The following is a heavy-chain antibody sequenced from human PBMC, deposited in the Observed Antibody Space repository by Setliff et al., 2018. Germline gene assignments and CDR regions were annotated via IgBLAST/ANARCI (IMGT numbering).Heavy chain of an antibody. CDR3: ASGTIAARPSYFDY. CDR1: GGSISSSSYY. D-gene: IGHD6-6*01. J-gene: IGHJ4*02. CDR2: IYYSGST. Sequence: KPSETLSLTCTVSGGSISSSSYYWGWIRQPPGKGLEWIGSIYYSGSTYYNPSLKSRVTISVDTSKNQFSLKLSSVTAADTAVYYCASGTIAARPSYFDYWGQGTLVTVSS. V-gene: IGHV4-39*01.